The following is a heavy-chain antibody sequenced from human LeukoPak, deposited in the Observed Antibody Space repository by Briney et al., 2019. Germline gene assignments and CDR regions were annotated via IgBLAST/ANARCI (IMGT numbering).Heavy chain of an antibody. J-gene: IGHJ4*02. Sequence: SETLSLTCAVSGGSISSYYWSWIRQPPGKGLEWIGYIYYSGSTNYNPSLKSRVTISVDTSKNQFSLKLSSVTAADTAVFYCARVSGWYSRYFDYWGQGTLVTVSS. CDR3: ARVSGWYSRYFDY. CDR2: IYYSGST. D-gene: IGHD6-19*01. V-gene: IGHV4-59*01. CDR1: GGSISSYY.